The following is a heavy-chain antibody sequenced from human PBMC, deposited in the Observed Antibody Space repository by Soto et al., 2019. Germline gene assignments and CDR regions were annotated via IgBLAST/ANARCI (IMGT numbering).Heavy chain of an antibody. CDR2: ISYDGKNI. CDR1: GFTFSSYA. V-gene: IGHV3-30*04. J-gene: IGHJ4*02. CDR3: AREGEALDY. D-gene: IGHD3-3*02. Sequence: QVQLVESGGGVVQPGRSLRLSCAASGFTFSSYAMHWVRQAPGKGLEWVAVISYDGKNIYYADSVKGRFTISRDNSKNTLYLQMNSLRGEDTAVYYCAREGEALDYWGQGTLVTVSS.